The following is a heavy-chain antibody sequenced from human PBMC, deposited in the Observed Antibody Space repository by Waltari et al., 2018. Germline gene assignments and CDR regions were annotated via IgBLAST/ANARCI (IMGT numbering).Heavy chain of an antibody. CDR3: ARPSLGQYYYYGMEV. D-gene: IGHD7-27*01. V-gene: IGHV1-18*01. J-gene: IGHJ6*02. Sequence: QQVQSGGEVKKPGASVKVSCTASGYTFTSYGISWVRQAPGQGLEWMGWIRVDNGNTNYAQHLQGRVTMTADTSTSTAYMELRSLRSDDTAVYYCARPSLGQYYYYGMEVWGQGTAVTVSS. CDR1: GYTFTSYG. CDR2: IRVDNGNT.